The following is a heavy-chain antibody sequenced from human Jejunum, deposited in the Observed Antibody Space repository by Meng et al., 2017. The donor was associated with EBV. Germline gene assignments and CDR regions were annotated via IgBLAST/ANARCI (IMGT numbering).Heavy chain of an antibody. V-gene: IGHV4-30-2*06. CDR3: ARGNSGFDH. D-gene: IGHD6-19*01. Sequence: QLHLQESGSGLVKPSXXLSLTCAVSGGSISPGGYSWHWIRQSPGKGLEWIGYIYHSGSAYYNPSLKSRLTLSVDRSRDQFSLKLISVTAADTAVYYCARGNSGFDHRGQGTLVTVSS. CDR1: GGSISPGGYS. J-gene: IGHJ5*02. CDR2: IYHSGSA.